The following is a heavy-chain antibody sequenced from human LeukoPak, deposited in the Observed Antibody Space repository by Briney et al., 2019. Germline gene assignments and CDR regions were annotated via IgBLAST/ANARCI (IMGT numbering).Heavy chain of an antibody. J-gene: IGHJ6*04. CDR2: ICAYNGNT. D-gene: IGHD3-9*01. CDR3: ARLTYYDILTGPSGYYYYGMDV. CDR1: GYTFTHYG. Sequence: ASVNVSCKASGYTFTHYGISWVRPAPGQGREWMGWICAYNGNTHYLQKLQSRVTMTTDTSTSTAYMELRSLKSDDTAVYYCARLTYYDILTGPSGYYYYGMDVWGKGTTVTASS. V-gene: IGHV1-18*04.